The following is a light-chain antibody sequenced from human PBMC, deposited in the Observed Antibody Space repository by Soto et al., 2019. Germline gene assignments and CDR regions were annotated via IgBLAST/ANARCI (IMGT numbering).Light chain of an antibody. J-gene: IGKJ1*01. CDR2: DAS. Sequence: DIQMTQSPSTLSASVGDRVTITCRASQSISSWLAWYQQKPGKAPNLLIYDASSLQSGVPSRFSGSGSGTEFTLTISSLQPDDFATYYCQQYKSYSTFGQGTKVDI. V-gene: IGKV1-5*01. CDR1: QSISSW. CDR3: QQYKSYST.